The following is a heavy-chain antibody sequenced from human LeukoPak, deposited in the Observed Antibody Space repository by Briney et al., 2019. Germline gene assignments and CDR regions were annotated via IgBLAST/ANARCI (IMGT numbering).Heavy chain of an antibody. CDR1: GYTFIGYY. V-gene: IGHV1-2*02. Sequence: GASVKVSCKASGYTFIGYYMHWVRQAPGQGLEWMGWINPNSGGTNYAQKFQGRVTMTRDTSISTAYMELSRLRSDDTAVYYCARFVLQFYYYYMDVWGKGTTVTVSS. CDR3: ARFVLQFYYYYMDV. J-gene: IGHJ6*03. D-gene: IGHD4-11*01. CDR2: INPNSGGT.